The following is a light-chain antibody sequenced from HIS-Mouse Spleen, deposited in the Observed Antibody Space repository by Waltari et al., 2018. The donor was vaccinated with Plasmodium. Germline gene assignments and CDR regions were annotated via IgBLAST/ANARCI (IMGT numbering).Light chain of an antibody. J-gene: IGKJ4*01. V-gene: IGKV3-11*01. CDR3: QQRSNWPRVLT. CDR1: PSVSSY. Sequence: EIVLTQSPATLSLSPGERATLSCRASPSVSSYLAWYQQKPGQAPRLLIYDASNRATGSPGRFSGSGSGTDFTLTISSLEPEDFAVYYCQQRSNWPRVLTFGGGTKVEIK. CDR2: DAS.